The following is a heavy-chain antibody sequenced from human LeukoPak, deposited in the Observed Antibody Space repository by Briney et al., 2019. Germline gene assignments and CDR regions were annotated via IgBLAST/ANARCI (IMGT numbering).Heavy chain of an antibody. Sequence: PGGSLRLSCAASGFTFSIYSMNWVRQAPGKGLEWVSYISSFSGTINYADSVKGRFTISRDNAKNSLYLQMNSLRADDTAVYYCARGSGWYGGYWGQGTLVTVSS. CDR3: ARGSGWYGGY. CDR1: GFTFSIYS. CDR2: ISSFSGTI. J-gene: IGHJ4*02. V-gene: IGHV3-48*01. D-gene: IGHD6-19*01.